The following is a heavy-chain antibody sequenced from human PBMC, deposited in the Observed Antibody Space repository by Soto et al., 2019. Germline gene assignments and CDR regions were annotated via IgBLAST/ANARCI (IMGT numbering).Heavy chain of an antibody. CDR2: IRNDGSA. Sequence: GGSLRLSCAASGFSVTSFYMTWVRQAPGRGLEWVSLIRNDGSASYADSVKGRFTISRDNSKNTLYLQMSSLRVDDTAVYYCVKDRGVNWGFYGMDVWGQGTTVTVSS. CDR1: GFSVTSFY. CDR3: VKDRGVNWGFYGMDV. V-gene: IGHV3-53*01. D-gene: IGHD3-16*01. J-gene: IGHJ6*02.